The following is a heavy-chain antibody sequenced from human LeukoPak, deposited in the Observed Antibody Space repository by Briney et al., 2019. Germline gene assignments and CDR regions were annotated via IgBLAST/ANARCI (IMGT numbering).Heavy chain of an antibody. V-gene: IGHV3-11*01. CDR1: GFIFSDYY. CDR3: ATSRFYLES. J-gene: IGHJ4*02. Sequence: GGSLRLSCAVSGFIFSDYYMTWIRQAPGKGLEWIAYISNSGNTIYYTDSVRGRFTISRENAKNSLYLQMNSLRAEDTAVYYCATSRFYLESWGQGTLVTVSS. CDR2: ISNSGNTI.